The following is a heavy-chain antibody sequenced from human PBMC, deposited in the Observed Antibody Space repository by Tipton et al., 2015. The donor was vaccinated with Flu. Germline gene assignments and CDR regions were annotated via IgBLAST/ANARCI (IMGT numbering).Heavy chain of an antibody. D-gene: IGHD3-10*01. Sequence: TLSLTCSVSGDSIGGDYYWSWIRQPPGKGLEWIGEINHSGSSNYYPSLKSRVTISVDTSKNQFSLKLSSVTAADTAVYYCARGLYGSGTYQRRYFDSWGQGTLVTVSS. CDR3: ARGLYGSGTYQRRYFDS. CDR1: GDSIGGDYY. CDR2: INHSGSS. V-gene: IGHV4-34*01. J-gene: IGHJ4*02.